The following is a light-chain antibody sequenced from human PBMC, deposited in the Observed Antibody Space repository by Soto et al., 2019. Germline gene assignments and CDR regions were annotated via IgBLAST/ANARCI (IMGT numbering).Light chain of an antibody. Sequence: DIQMTQSPSTLSASVGDRVTITCRASQSISSWLAWYQQKPGKAPKVLIYKASNLESGVPSRFSGSGSGTEFTLTISSLQPDDFATYYCQQYKNYSRTFGQGTKVEIK. CDR3: QQYKNYSRT. CDR1: QSISSW. V-gene: IGKV1-5*03. CDR2: KAS. J-gene: IGKJ1*01.